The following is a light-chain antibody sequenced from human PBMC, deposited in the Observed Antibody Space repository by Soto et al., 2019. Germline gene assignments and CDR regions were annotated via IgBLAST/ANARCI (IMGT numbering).Light chain of an antibody. CDR2: RNN. Sequence: SVLTQPPSASGTPGQRVTISCAGSSSNTGSNYVYWYQQLPGTAPKLLIYRNNQRPSGVPDRFSGSKSGTSASLAISGLRSEDEADYYCAAWDDRLSANYVFGTGTKVTVL. V-gene: IGLV1-47*01. J-gene: IGLJ1*01. CDR1: SSNTGSNY. CDR3: AAWDDRLSANYV.